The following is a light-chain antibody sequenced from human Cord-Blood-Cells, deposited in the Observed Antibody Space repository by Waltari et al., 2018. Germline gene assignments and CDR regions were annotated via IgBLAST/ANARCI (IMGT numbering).Light chain of an antibody. CDR1: SSDVGSYNL. Sequence: QSALTQPASVSGSPGQSITISCTGTSSDVGSYNLVSWYQQHPGKPPKLMIYEGSKRPSGVSNRFSGSKSGNTASLTVSGLQSEDEADYYCCSYAGSSTFVVFGGVTKLTVL. V-gene: IGLV2-23*01. CDR3: CSYAGSSTFVV. J-gene: IGLJ2*01. CDR2: EGS.